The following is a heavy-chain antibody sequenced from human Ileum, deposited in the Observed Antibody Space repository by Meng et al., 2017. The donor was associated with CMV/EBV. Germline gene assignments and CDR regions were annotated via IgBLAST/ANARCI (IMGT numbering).Heavy chain of an antibody. CDR2: IYTSGSP. Sequence: GHLHQSVPGLVRPSVTLSPTFTVPGGSISSYYWVWCRRPAGKGLEWIGRIYTSGSPNYNPSLKSRVTMSVDTSKNQFSLKLSSVTAADTAVYYCAKSGQGESRPFDYWGQGTLVTVSS. J-gene: IGHJ4*02. V-gene: IGHV4-4*07. CDR3: AKSGQGESRPFDY. CDR1: GGSISSYY. D-gene: IGHD3-16*01.